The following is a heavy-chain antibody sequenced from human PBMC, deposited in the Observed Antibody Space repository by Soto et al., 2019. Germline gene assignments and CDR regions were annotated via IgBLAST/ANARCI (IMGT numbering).Heavy chain of an antibody. CDR3: ARPPDSSGWYENWYLDL. V-gene: IGHV2-70*01. J-gene: IGHJ2*01. CDR1: GFSLSTSGMC. D-gene: IGHD6-19*01. CDR2: IDWDDDK. Sequence: SGPTLVNPTQTLTLTCTFSGFSLSTSGMCVSWIRQPPGKALEWLALIDWDDDKYYSTSLKTRLTISKDTSKNQVVLTMTNMGPVDTATYSCARPPDSSGWYENWYLDLWGRRTLVTVCS.